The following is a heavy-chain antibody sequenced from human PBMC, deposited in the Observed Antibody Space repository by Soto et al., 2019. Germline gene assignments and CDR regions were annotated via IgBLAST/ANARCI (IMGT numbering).Heavy chain of an antibody. CDR3: AKVVTYYYDSSGNGPFDI. CDR2: ISGSGGST. J-gene: IGHJ3*02. Sequence: WGALRLSCAASGFTFCSYAMSWGRQAPGKGGGGGSAISGSGGSTYYADSVKGRFTISRDNSKNTLYLQMNSLRAEDTAVYYCAKVVTYYYDSSGNGPFDIWGQGTMVTVSS. D-gene: IGHD3-22*01. V-gene: IGHV3-23*01. CDR1: GFTFCSYA.